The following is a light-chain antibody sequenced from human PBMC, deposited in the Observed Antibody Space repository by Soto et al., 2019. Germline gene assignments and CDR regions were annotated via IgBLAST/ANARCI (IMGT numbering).Light chain of an antibody. Sequence: EIVLTQSPGTLSLSPGERATLSCRASQSVSSSYLDWYQQKPGQAPRLLIYGASSRATGIPERFSGSGSGTDFTLTISRLEPEDFAVYFCQQYGSSPRTFGQGTRVELK. V-gene: IGKV3-20*01. CDR2: GAS. CDR1: QSVSSSY. J-gene: IGKJ1*01. CDR3: QQYGSSPRT.